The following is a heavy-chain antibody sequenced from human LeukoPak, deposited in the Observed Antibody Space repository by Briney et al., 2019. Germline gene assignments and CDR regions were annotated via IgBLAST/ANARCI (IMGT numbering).Heavy chain of an antibody. CDR1: GGSISSYY. V-gene: IGHV4-4*07. D-gene: IGHD3-10*01. CDR3: SGDQGVSGDSLHY. J-gene: IGHJ4*02. CDR2: IFRSANA. Sequence: SETLSLTCAVSGGSISSYYWSWIPQPAGKGLEWIGRIFRSANANYSPSLKSRVTMSVDTSKNQFSLKLTPVPAADTAVYYGSGDQGVSGDSLHYWGQGTLVTVSS.